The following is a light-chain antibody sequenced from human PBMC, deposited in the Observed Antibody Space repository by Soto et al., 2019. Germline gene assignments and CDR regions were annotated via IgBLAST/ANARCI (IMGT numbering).Light chain of an antibody. CDR3: QKYNSAPLST. CDR2: DTS. CDR1: QSVSRF. V-gene: IGKV3-15*01. Sequence: EIVMTQSPATLSVSPGERVTLSCRASQSVSRFLAWYQQRPGQAPRLLIYDTSTRATGVPARFSGSGSGTEFSLTISSLQSEDFATYYCQKYNSAPLSTFGPGTKVDIK. J-gene: IGKJ3*01.